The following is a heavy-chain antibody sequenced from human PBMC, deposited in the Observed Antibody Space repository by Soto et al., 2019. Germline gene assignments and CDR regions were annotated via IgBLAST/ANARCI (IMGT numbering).Heavy chain of an antibody. D-gene: IGHD1-26*01. CDR2: ISGSGGST. V-gene: IGHV3-23*01. CDR1: GFTFSSYA. J-gene: IGHJ4*02. Sequence: GSLRLSCAASGFTFSSYAMSWVRQAPGKGLEWVSAISGSGGSTYYADSVKGRFTISRDNSKNTLYLQMNSLRAEDTAVYYCVKPPPSAWELLRQYYFDYWGQGTLVTVSS. CDR3: VKPPPSAWELLRQYYFDY.